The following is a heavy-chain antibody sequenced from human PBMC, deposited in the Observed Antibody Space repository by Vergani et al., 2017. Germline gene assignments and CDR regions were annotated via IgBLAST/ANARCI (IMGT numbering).Heavy chain of an antibody. D-gene: IGHD6-19*01. CDR1: GYTFTGYY. V-gene: IGHV1-2*02. Sequence: QVQLVQSGAEVKKPGASVKVSCKASGYTFTGYYIHWVRQAPGQGLEWMGWINPNSGGTNFAQKLQGRVTMTTDTSTSTAYMELRSLRSDDTAVYYCAREQWLPIDYFDYWGQGTLVTVSS. J-gene: IGHJ4*02. CDR2: INPNSGGT. CDR3: AREQWLPIDYFDY.